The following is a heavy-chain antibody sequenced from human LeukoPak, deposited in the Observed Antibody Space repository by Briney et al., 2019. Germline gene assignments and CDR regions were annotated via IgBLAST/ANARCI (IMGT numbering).Heavy chain of an antibody. V-gene: IGHV1-24*01. CDR3: ATDHCSGGSCYLGAFDI. CDR2: FDPEDGET. Sequence: ASVKVSCKVSGYTHTELSMHWVRQAPGKGLEWMGGFDPEDGETIYAQKFQGRVTMTEDTSTDTAYMELSSLRSEDTAVYYCATDHCSGGSCYLGAFDIWGQGTMVTVSS. CDR1: GYTHTELS. J-gene: IGHJ3*02. D-gene: IGHD2-15*01.